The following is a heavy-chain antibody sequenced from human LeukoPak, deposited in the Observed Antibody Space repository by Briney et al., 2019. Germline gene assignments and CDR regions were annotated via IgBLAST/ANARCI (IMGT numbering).Heavy chain of an antibody. CDR2: ISGSGGST. D-gene: IGHD2-15*01. J-gene: IGHJ3*02. Sequence: GGSLRLSCAASGFTFSSYAMSWVRQAPGKGLEWVSAISGSGGSTYYADSVKGRFTISRDSSKNTLYLQMNSLRAEDTAVYYCAKPEGEVVTPYDAFDIWGQGTMVTVSS. CDR3: AKPEGEVVTPYDAFDI. V-gene: IGHV3-23*01. CDR1: GFTFSSYA.